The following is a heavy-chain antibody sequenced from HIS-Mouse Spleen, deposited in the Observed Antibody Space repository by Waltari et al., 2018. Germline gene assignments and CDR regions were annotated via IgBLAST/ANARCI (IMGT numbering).Heavy chain of an antibody. V-gene: IGHV4-4*07. J-gene: IGHJ5*02. Sequence: QVQLQESGPGLVKPSETLSLTCTAPGRAMSVYDSSWIRQPTVQRLACIGRIYTSGSTNYNPSLKSRVTMSVGRAKTQFPLKPSCVTAADTAVYSCAGEVGPTAEQWLVGGPSGIHWFDPWGQGTLVTVSS. CDR3: AGEVGPTAEQWLVGGPSGIHWFDP. CDR1: GRAMSVYD. D-gene: IGHD6-19*01. CDR2: IYTSGST.